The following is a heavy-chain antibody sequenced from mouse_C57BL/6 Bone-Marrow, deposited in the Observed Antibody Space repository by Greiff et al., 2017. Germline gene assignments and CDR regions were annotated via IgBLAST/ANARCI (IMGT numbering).Heavy chain of an antibody. J-gene: IGHJ3*01. CDR1: GYTFTSYW. CDR3: ARIYYDPPWLAY. D-gene: IGHD2-4*01. CDR2: IHPNSGST. V-gene: IGHV1-64*01. Sequence: VQLQQPGAELVKPGASVKLSCKASGYTFTSYWMHWVKQRPGQGLEWIGMIHPNSGSTNYNEKFKSKATLTVDKSSSTAYMQLSSLTSEDSAVXYCARIYYDPPWLAYWGQGTLVTVSA.